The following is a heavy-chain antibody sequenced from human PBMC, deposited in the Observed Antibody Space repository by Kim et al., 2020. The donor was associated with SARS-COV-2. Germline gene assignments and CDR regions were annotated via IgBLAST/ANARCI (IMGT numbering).Heavy chain of an antibody. CDR3: ARGPYSSGWYNWFDP. J-gene: IGHJ5*02. CDR2: ISSSSSTI. CDR1: GFTFSSYS. D-gene: IGHD6-19*01. Sequence: GGSLRLSCAVSGFTFSSYSMNWVRQAPGKGQEWVSYISSSSSTIYYADSVKGRFTISRDNAKNSLYLQMNSLRDEDTAVYYCARGPYSSGWYNWFDPWGQGTLVTVSS. V-gene: IGHV3-48*02.